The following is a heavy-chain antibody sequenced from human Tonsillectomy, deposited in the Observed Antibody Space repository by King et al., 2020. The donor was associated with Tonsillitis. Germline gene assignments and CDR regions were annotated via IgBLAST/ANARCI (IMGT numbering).Heavy chain of an antibody. Sequence: QLVQSGAEVKKPGSSVKVSCKASGDTFSNYAISWVRQAPGHGLEWMGVIIPMFDTTNYAQKLQGRVTITADESRRTAYLELSSLRSEDTGVYYCARVGEGGPSSYYGMDVWGQGTTVTVSS. CDR3: ARVGEGGPSSYYGMDV. J-gene: IGHJ6*02. CDR2: IIPMFDTT. CDR1: GDTFSNYA. D-gene: IGHD3-16*01. V-gene: IGHV1-69*01.